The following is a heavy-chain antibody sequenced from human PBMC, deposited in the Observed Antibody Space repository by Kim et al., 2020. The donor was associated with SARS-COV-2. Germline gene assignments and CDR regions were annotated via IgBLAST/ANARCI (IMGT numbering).Heavy chain of an antibody. V-gene: IGHV1-8*01. Sequence: SGNTGYAQKFQGRVPMTRNTSISTAYMELSSLRSEDTAVYYCARGRAIDYWGQGTLVTVSS. J-gene: IGHJ4*02. CDR3: ARGRAIDY. CDR2: SGNT.